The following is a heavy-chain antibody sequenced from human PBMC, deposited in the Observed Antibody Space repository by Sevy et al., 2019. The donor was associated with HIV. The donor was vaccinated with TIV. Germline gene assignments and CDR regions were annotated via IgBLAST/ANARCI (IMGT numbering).Heavy chain of an antibody. CDR3: AITRESHSDNSGYFDY. CDR1: GYPLTEFS. CDR2: FDPEDGKI. V-gene: IGHV1-24*01. J-gene: IGHJ4*02. D-gene: IGHD3-22*01. Sequence: ASVKVSCKISGYPLTEFSMHWVRQAPGKGLQWMGTFDPEDGKIIYAQQFQGRLTMTDHTATDTAYMELSSLSSEDTAVYYCAITRESHSDNSGYFDYWGQGTLVTVSS.